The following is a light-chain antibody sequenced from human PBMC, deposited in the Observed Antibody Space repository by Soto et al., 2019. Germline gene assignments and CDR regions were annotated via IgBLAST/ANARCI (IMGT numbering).Light chain of an antibody. J-gene: IGKJ1*01. Sequence: EIALTQSPVTLSLSPGDRGTLPCKAGQSVSSSYLAWYQQKPGQAPGLLIYGASSRATGIPDRFSGSGSGTDFALTISRLEPEDFAVDFCQQYGYSQWTFGQGTKVDIK. CDR1: QSVSSSY. CDR2: GAS. V-gene: IGKV3-20*01. CDR3: QQYGYSQWT.